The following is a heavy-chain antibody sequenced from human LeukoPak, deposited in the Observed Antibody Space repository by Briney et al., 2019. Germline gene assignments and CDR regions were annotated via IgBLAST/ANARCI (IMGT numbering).Heavy chain of an antibody. CDR1: GFTFSSYW. Sequence: GRCLRLSCAASGFTFSSYWMHWVRRAPGKGLVWVSRINTNGSSTSYADSVKGRFTISRDNAKNTLYLQMNSLRAEDTTVYYCARDVPVAGTVYFDYWGQGTLVTVSS. CDR2: INTNGSST. J-gene: IGHJ4*02. V-gene: IGHV3-74*01. CDR3: ARDVPVAGTVYFDY. D-gene: IGHD6-19*01.